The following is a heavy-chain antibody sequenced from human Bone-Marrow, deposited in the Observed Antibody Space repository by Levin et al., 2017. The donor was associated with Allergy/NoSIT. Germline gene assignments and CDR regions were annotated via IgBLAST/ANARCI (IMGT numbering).Heavy chain of an antibody. V-gene: IGHV4-31*03. J-gene: IGHJ4*02. Sequence: SETLSLTCTVSGGSISSAGYHWTWIRQSPGKGLEWIGYISYRGTTYYNPCLKSRLTMSLDTSEQRFSLNLNSVTAADTAIYYCARLDGYYFDYWGQGTLVTVSS. CDR2: ISYRGTT. D-gene: IGHD3-9*01. CDR1: GGSISSAGYH. CDR3: ARLDGYYFDY.